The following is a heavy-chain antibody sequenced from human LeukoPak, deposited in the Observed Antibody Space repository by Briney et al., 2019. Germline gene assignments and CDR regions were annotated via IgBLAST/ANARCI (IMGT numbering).Heavy chain of an antibody. D-gene: IGHD1-26*01. Sequence: GGSLRLSCAASGSTSSRYYMSWVRQTPEKGLEWVANINQDGSEKNYVDSVKGRFTISRDNAKNSLHLQMNSLRAEDTAVYYCASAAGWESAYWGQGTLVTVSS. J-gene: IGHJ4*02. CDR1: GSTSSRYY. CDR2: INQDGSEK. CDR3: ASAAGWESAY. V-gene: IGHV3-7*01.